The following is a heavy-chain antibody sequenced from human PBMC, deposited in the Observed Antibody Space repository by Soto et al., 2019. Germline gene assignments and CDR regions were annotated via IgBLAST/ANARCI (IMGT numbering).Heavy chain of an antibody. V-gene: IGHV3-23*01. Sequence: GGSLRLSCAASGFTFSSYAMSWVRQAPGKGLEWVSAISGSGGSTYYADSVKGRFTISRDNSKNTLYLQMNSLRAEDTAVYYCAKVVGTNYYDSSGPSGYWGQGTLVTVSS. CDR3: AKVVGTNYYDSSGPSGY. CDR1: GFTFSSYA. CDR2: ISGSGGST. J-gene: IGHJ4*02. D-gene: IGHD3-22*01.